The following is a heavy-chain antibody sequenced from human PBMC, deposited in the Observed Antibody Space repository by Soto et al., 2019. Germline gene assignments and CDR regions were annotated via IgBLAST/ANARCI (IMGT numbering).Heavy chain of an antibody. V-gene: IGHV1-69*13. CDR1: GGTFSSYA. CDR3: ARACSGGSCYSVYYYYYMDV. Sequence: SVKVSCKASGGTFSSYAISWVRQAPGQGLEWMGGIIPIFGTANYAQKFQGRVTITADESTSTAYMELSSLRSEDTAVYYCARACSGGSCYSVYYYYYMDVWGKGTTVTVSS. J-gene: IGHJ6*03. D-gene: IGHD2-15*01. CDR2: IIPIFGTA.